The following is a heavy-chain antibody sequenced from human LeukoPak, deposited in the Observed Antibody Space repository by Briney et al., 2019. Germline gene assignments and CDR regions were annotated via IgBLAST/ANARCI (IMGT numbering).Heavy chain of an antibody. CDR3: ASGDYCSVTSCPDLDAFDI. CDR1: GASISSGNYY. D-gene: IGHD2-2*01. Sequence: PSETLSLTCTVSGASISSGNYYWSWIRQPPGKGLEWIGYIYNSGRTYYNPSLKGRVTISIDRSKNQFSLKLSSVTAADTAVYYCASGDYCSVTSCPDLDAFDIWGQGTLVTVSS. V-gene: IGHV4-30-2*01. CDR2: IYNSGRT. J-gene: IGHJ3*02.